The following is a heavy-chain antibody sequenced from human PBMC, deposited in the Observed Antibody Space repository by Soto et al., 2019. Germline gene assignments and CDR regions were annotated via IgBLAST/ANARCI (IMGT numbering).Heavy chain of an antibody. CDR1: GGSVSNSNYY. CDR2: VYYRGRS. CDR3: ARVAGYYPTYCYGMDV. D-gene: IGHD3-22*01. Sequence: SETLSLTCTVSGGSVSNSNYYWGWTRQSLGKGLEWIGSVYYRGRSYSKSSVKSRVTISVDTSKNQFSLNLNSVTASDTAVYYCARVAGYYPTYCYGMDVWGQGTTVTVSS. J-gene: IGHJ6*02. V-gene: IGHV4-39*01.